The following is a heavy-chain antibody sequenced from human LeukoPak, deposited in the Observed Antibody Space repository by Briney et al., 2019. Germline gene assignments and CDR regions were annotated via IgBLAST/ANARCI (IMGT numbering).Heavy chain of an antibody. J-gene: IGHJ4*02. CDR2: MNSNSGNT. V-gene: IGHV1-8*02. CDR1: GYTFTSYG. D-gene: IGHD3-16*02. CDR3: ARVATYYDYVWGSYRYSDY. Sequence: GASVKVSCKASGYTFTSYGISWVRQAPGQGLEWMGWMNSNSGNTGYAQKFQGRVTMTRNTSKSTAYMELSSLRSEDTAVYYCARVATYYDYVWGSYRYSDYWGQGTLVTVSS.